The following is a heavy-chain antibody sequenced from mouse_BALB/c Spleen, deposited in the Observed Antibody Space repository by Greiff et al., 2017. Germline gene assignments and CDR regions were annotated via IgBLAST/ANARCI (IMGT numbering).Heavy chain of an antibody. Sequence: DVKLVESGGGLVKPGGSLKLSCAASGFTFSDYYMYWVRQTPEKRLEWVATISDGGSYTYYPDSVKGRFTISRDNAKNNLYLQMSSLKSEDTAMYYCARDGSITTARYYYAIDYWGQGTSVTVSS. D-gene: IGHD1-2*01. J-gene: IGHJ4*01. V-gene: IGHV5-4*02. CDR2: ISDGGSYT. CDR1: GFTFSDYY. CDR3: ARDGSITTARYYYAIDY.